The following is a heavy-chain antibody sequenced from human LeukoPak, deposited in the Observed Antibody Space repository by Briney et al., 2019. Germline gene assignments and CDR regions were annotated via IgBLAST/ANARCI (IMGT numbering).Heavy chain of an antibody. D-gene: IGHD3-3*01. CDR2: INPNSGGT. CDR1: GYTFTGYY. Sequence: ASVKVSXKASGYTFTGYYMHWVRQAPGQGLEWMGWINPNSGGTNYAQKFQGRVTMTRDTSISTAYMELSRLRSDDTAVYYCARGAVVGRLRFLSPPPYYFGYWGQGTLVTVSS. CDR3: ARGAVVGRLRFLSPPPYYFGY. J-gene: IGHJ4*02. V-gene: IGHV1-2*02.